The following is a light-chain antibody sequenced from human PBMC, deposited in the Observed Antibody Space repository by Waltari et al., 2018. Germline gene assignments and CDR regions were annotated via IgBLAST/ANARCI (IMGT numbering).Light chain of an antibody. V-gene: IGKV1-5*03. CDR1: QSIGPW. J-gene: IGKJ1*01. Sequence: DIQMTQSPSTLSASVGDSVTITCRASQSIGPWLAWYQQQPGKAPNHLISQASTLESGVPSRFSGSGYGTEFTLTINSLQPDDIATYYCKQYSLYWAFGQGTKVEIK. CDR3: KQYSLYWA. CDR2: QAS.